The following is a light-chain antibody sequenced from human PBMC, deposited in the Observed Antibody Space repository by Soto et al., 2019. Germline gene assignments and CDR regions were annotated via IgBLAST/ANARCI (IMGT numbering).Light chain of an antibody. CDR2: ASS. Sequence: QMTQSPSSLSASVGDRVTITCRASQSISTYVNWYQQKPGKAPKLLIYASSSLQSGVPSRFSGSGSGTHFTLTINSLQPEDFATYYWQQSFSTPRTFGPGTRVE. V-gene: IGKV1-39*01. CDR1: QSISTY. CDR3: QQSFSTPRT. J-gene: IGKJ1*01.